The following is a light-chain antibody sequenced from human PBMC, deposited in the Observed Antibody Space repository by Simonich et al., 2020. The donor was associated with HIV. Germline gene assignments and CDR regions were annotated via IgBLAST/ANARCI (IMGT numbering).Light chain of an antibody. CDR3: QQRSNWPIT. J-gene: IGKJ5*01. CDR2: GAS. Sequence: EIVMTQSPATLSVSPGERATLSCRASQSVSSNLAWYQQKPGQAPRLLISGASTRATCIPARFSGSGSGTDFTLTISSLEPEDFAVYYCQQRSNWPITFGQGTRLEIK. V-gene: IGKV3-15*01. CDR1: QSVSSN.